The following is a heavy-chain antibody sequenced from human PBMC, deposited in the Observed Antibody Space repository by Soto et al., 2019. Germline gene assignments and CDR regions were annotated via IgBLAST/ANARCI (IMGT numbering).Heavy chain of an antibody. CDR3: AAHLKTTVTAYWYFDL. CDR2: INHSGST. D-gene: IGHD4-17*01. V-gene: IGHV4-34*01. CDR1: GGSFSGYY. Sequence: SETLSLTCAVYGGSFSGYYWSWIRQPPGKGLEWIGEINHSGSTNFNPSLKSRVSISVDTSKKQFSLKLSSVTAADTAVFYCAAHLKTTVTAYWYFDLWGRGTLVTVSS. J-gene: IGHJ2*01.